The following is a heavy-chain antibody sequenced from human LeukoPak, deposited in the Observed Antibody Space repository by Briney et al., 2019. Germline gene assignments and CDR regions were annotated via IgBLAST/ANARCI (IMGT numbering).Heavy chain of an antibody. CDR3: ARANRNDYVWGSYRDSYYFDY. CDR2: ISSSSSYI. CDR1: GFTFSNYA. D-gene: IGHD3-16*02. Sequence: GGSLRLSCAASGFTFSNYAMSWLRQAPGKGLEWVSSISSSSSYIYYADSVKGRFTISRDNAKNSLYLQMNSLRAEDTAVYYCARANRNDYVWGSYRDSYYFDYWGQGTLVTVSS. V-gene: IGHV3-21*01. J-gene: IGHJ4*02.